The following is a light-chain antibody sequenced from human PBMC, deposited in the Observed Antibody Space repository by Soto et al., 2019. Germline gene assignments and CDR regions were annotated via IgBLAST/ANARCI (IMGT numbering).Light chain of an antibody. V-gene: IGKV1-5*03. CDR2: RAS. CDR3: QQYRGRPYT. Sequence: DIQMTQSPSTLSAYVGERVTITCRASQSISPWLAWYQKKPGKAPNLLIYRASNLQTGVPSRFRGSGSGTEFTLTINSLQPDDFATYYCQQYRGRPYTFGQGTKREIE. J-gene: IGKJ2*01. CDR1: QSISPW.